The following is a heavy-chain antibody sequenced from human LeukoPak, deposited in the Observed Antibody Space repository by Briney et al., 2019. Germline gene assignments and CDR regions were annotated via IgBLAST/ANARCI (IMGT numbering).Heavy chain of an antibody. CDR3: ARQSGGSGSY. J-gene: IGHJ4*02. D-gene: IGHD3-10*01. V-gene: IGHV3-7*01. CDR2: IKQDGSEI. Sequence: GGSLRLSCAASGFTFNNYWISWVRQAPGKGLEWVANIKQDGSEIYYVDSGKGRFTISRDNTKNSVYLQMNSLRAEDTAVYYCARQSGGSGSYWGQGTLVTVSS. CDR1: GFTFNNYW.